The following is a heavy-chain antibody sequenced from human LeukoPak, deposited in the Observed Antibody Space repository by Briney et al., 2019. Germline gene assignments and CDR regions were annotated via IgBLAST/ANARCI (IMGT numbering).Heavy chain of an antibody. CDR2: IYYSGST. D-gene: IGHD5-18*01. V-gene: IGHV4-59*08. CDR3: ARQGRRGYSYGLDY. J-gene: IGHJ4*02. Sequence: SSETLSLTCTVSGGSISSYYWSWIRQPPGKGLEWIGYIYYSGSTNYNPSLKSRVTISVDTSKNQFSLKLSSVTAADTAVYYCARQGRRGYSYGLDYWGQGTLVTVS. CDR1: GGSISSYY.